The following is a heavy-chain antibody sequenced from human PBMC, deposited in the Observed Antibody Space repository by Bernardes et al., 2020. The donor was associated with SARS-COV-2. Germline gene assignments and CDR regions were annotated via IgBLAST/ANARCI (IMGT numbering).Heavy chain of an antibody. CDR1: AFTFGDHS. CDR3: ARDRGRAPLMYWHFDL. V-gene: IGHV3-21*06. Sequence: GGSLRLSCEASAFTFGDHSMNWVRQVPGKGLEWVSSISGSSSYRYYADSVRGRFTISRDNAKNSLFLQMNSLRVDDTADYYCARDRGRAPLMYWHFDLWGRGTLVTVSS. D-gene: IGHD3-10*01. CDR2: ISGSSSYR. J-gene: IGHJ2*01.